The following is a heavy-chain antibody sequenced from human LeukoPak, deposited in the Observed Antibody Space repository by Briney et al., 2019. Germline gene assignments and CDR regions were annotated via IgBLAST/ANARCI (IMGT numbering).Heavy chain of an antibody. CDR3: AGGSGWLIDY. D-gene: IGHD6-19*01. V-gene: IGHV3-7*01. J-gene: IGHJ4*02. Sequence: GGSLRLSCAASGFIFSSYWMNWVRQAPGKGLEWVANIKQEGSEKYYVDSVKGRFTISRDNAKNSLYLQMDSLRAEDAAVYYCAGGSGWLIDYWGQGTLVTVSS. CDR1: GFIFSSYW. CDR2: IKQEGSEK.